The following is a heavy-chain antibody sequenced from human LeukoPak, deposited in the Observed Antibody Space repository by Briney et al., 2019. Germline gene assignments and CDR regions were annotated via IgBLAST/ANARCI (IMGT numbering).Heavy chain of an antibody. CDR3: ARGMDY. V-gene: IGHV3-23*01. J-gene: IGHJ4*02. CDR2: IGVPGGGT. Sequence: PGGSLRLSCAASGFTFSSHTMRWVRQAPGKGPEWVSTIGVPGGGTYYADSVKGRFTISRDNSKNTLYLQMNSLRAEDTAVYYCARGMDYWGQGTLVTVSS. CDR1: GFTFSSHT.